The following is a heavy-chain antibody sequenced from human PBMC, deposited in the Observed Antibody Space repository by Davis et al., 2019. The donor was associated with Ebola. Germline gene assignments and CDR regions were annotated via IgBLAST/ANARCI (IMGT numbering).Heavy chain of an antibody. CDR3: ARDQNWLRGDY. D-gene: IGHD5-12*01. CDR2: INSDGSTT. Sequence: GESLKISCAASGFTFSTYWMHWVRQAPGKGLVWVSRINSDGSTTTYADSVKGRLTISRDNAKNMLYLQMNSLRAEDTAVYYCARDQNWLRGDYWGQGTLVTVSS. V-gene: IGHV3-74*01. CDR1: GFTFSTYW. J-gene: IGHJ4*02.